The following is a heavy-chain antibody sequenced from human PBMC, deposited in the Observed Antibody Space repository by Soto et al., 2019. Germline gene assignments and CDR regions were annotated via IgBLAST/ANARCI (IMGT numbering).Heavy chain of an antibody. Sequence: QITLKESGPTLVKPTQTLTLTCAFSGFSLSTSGVGVGWIRQPPGKALEWLALLYWDGDIRYSPSLRSRLTLTKDTSKNQVVLTMTNMDPVDTATYYCAHGSGWLFDYWGQGTRVTVSS. CDR3: AHGSGWLFDY. V-gene: IGHV2-5*02. CDR2: LYWDGDI. J-gene: IGHJ4*02. CDR1: GFSLSTSGVG. D-gene: IGHD6-19*01.